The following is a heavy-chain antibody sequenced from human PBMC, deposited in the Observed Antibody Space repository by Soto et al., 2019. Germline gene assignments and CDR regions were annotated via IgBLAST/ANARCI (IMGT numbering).Heavy chain of an antibody. J-gene: IGHJ4*02. CDR3: ARVFYTDSGGYPRPIFDS. D-gene: IGHD2-15*01. CDR2: INHSGST. V-gene: IGHV4-34*01. Sequence: SETLSLPCAVYGVSFSGYYWSWIRQPPGKWLEWIGEINHSGSTNYNPCLKSRVTISVNTSKNQFSLKLSSVTAADTAVYYCARVFYTDSGGYPRPIFDSWVPGTLVT. CDR1: GVSFSGYY.